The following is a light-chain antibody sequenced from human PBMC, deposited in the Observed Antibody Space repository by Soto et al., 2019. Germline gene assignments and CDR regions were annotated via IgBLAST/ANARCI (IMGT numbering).Light chain of an antibody. CDR1: QRVRGNY. V-gene: IGKV3-20*01. CDR2: EAS. J-gene: IGKJ2*01. CDR3: QQYVNSPFT. Sequence: FVLTQSPGTLSLSPGERATFSCRASQRVRGNYIAWYQQKPGQAPRVLIFEASKRATGTPDRFSGSGSGTDFTLTISRLEPEDFAVFYCQQYVNSPFTFGQGTKLEI.